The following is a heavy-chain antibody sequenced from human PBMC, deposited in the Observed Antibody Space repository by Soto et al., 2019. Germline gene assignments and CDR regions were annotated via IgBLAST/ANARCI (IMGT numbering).Heavy chain of an antibody. CDR2: IDTSGHST. V-gene: IGHV3-74*01. J-gene: IGHJ4*02. CDR3: AKDSWYFDL. CDR1: GFVFTNFW. D-gene: IGHD6-13*01. Sequence: PGGSLRLSCEASGFVFTNFWMHWVRHVPGKGLVWVARIDTSGHSTNYAESVKGRVTISRDNARNTVSLQMNSLRVEDTGVYYCAKDSWYFDLWSQGSQVTVSS.